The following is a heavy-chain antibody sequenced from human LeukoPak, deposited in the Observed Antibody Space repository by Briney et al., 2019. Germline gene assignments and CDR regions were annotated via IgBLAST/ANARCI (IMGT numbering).Heavy chain of an antibody. CDR3: ARYGYYYDSSGYFDAFDI. D-gene: IGHD3-22*01. CDR1: GGTFSSYA. J-gene: IGHJ3*02. CDR2: IIPIFGTA. Sequence: SVKVSCKASGGTFSSYAISWVRQAPGQGLEWMGGIIPIFGTANYAQKFQGRVTITADESTSTAYMELSSLRSEDTAVYYCARYGYYYDSSGYFDAFDIWGQGTMVTVSS. V-gene: IGHV1-69*13.